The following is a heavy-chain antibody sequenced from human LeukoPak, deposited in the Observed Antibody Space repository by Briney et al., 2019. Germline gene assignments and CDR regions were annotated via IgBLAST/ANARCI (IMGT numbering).Heavy chain of an antibody. CDR3: ARIYYDTSGHVEPTDY. D-gene: IGHD3-22*01. CDR1: GYTFTGYY. Sequence: GASVTVSCKASGYTFTGYYLHWVRQAPGQGLEWMGWINPNSGGTNYTQKFQGRVTMTRDTSLSTAYMELSRLRSDDTAVYYCARIYYDTSGHVEPTDYWGQGTLVTVSS. J-gene: IGHJ4*02. V-gene: IGHV1-2*02. CDR2: INPNSGGT.